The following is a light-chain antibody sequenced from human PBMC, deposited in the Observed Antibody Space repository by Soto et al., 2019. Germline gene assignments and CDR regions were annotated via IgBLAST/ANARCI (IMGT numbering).Light chain of an antibody. Sequence: QSALTQPASVSGSPGQSITISCTGTSSDVGAYNYISWYQQHPGKAPKLMIYEVSNRPSGVSTRFSGSKSGNTASLTISGLQAEDEGDYYCSTHINSITFVIFGGGTKLTVL. CDR1: SSDVGAYNY. J-gene: IGLJ2*01. CDR2: EVS. CDR3: STHINSITFVI. V-gene: IGLV2-14*01.